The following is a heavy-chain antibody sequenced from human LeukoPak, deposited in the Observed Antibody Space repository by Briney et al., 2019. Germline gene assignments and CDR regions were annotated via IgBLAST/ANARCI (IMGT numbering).Heavy chain of an antibody. J-gene: IGHJ4*01. D-gene: IGHD3-10*01. CDR1: GFTFSSYG. CDR3: ARLSAMLRGPEPIYYFDY. V-gene: IGHV3-48*04. CDR2: ISSSSSTI. Sequence: QPGGSLRLSCAASGFTFSSYGMTWVRQAPGKGLEWVSYISSSSSTIYYADSVKGRFTISRDNSKNSLYLQMNSLRAEDTAMYYCARLSAMLRGPEPIYYFDYWGQGTLVTVSS.